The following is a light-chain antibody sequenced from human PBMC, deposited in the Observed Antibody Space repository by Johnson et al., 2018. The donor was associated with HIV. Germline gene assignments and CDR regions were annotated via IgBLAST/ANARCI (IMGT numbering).Light chain of an antibody. J-gene: IGLJ1*01. CDR3: GTWDSSLSALYG. CDR1: SSNIGNNY. Sequence: QSILTQPPSVSAAPGQKVTISCSGSSSNIGNNYVSWYQQLPGTAPKLLIYENNKRPSGIPDRFSGSKSGTSATLGFTGLQTGDEADYYCGTWDSSLSALYGFGTGTKVTAL. V-gene: IGLV1-51*02. CDR2: ENN.